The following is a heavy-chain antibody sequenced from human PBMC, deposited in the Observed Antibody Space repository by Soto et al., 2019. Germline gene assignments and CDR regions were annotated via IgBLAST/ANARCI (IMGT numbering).Heavy chain of an antibody. D-gene: IGHD3-16*02. Sequence: SGPTLVNSTQTLTLTCTFSGFSLSTSGVGVGWIRQPPGKALEWLALIYWNDDKRYSPSLKSRLTITKDTSKNQVVLTMTNMDPVDTATYYCARSYVWGSYRIYYFDYWGQGTLVTVSS. CDR2: IYWNDDK. J-gene: IGHJ4*02. V-gene: IGHV2-5*01. CDR1: GFSLSTSGVG. CDR3: ARSYVWGSYRIYYFDY.